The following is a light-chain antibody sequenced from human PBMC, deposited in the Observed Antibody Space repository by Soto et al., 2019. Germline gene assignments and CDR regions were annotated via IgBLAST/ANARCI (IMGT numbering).Light chain of an antibody. V-gene: IGLV2-14*01. CDR2: DVS. CDR3: SPYTSSSTPYV. CDR1: SSDVGGYNY. J-gene: IGLJ1*01. Sequence: QSALTQPASVSGSPGQSITISCTGTSSDVGGYNYVSWYQQHPGKAPKLMIYDVSSRPSGVSNRFSGAKSGNTASLTISGLQTEDEADYYCSPYTSSSTPYVFGTGTKLTVL.